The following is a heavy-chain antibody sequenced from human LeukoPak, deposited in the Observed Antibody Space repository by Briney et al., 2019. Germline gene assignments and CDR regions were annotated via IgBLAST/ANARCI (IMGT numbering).Heavy chain of an antibody. D-gene: IGHD4-11*01. J-gene: IGHJ6*02. CDR3: ARERDYSNAYVMDV. V-gene: IGHV4-30-2*01. Sequence: SQTLSLTCAVSGGSISSGGYSWSWIRQPPGKGLEWIGYIYHSGSTYYNPSLKSRVTMSVDTSKNQFSLRLSSVTAADTAVYYCARERDYSNAYVMDVWGQGTTVTVSS. CDR1: GGSISSGGYS. CDR2: IYHSGST.